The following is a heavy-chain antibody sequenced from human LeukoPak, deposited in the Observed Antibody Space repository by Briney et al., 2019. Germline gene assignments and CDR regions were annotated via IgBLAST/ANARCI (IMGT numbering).Heavy chain of an antibody. J-gene: IGHJ4*02. D-gene: IGHD5-18*01. CDR1: GGSISRYY. V-gene: IGHV4-59*12. CDR3: ARRIQLWLHYFDY. Sequence: SETLSLTCTISGGSISRYYWSWIRQPPGMGLEWIGYIYYSGTTDYNPSLKSRVTISVDTSKNQFSLKLSSVTAADTAVYYCARRIQLWLHYFDYWGQGTLVTVSS. CDR2: IYYSGTT.